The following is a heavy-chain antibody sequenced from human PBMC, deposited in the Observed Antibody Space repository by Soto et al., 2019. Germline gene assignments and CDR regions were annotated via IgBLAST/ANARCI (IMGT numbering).Heavy chain of an antibody. CDR3: AHTTSMELGRPDNCFDP. D-gene: IGHD1-7*01. CDR1: GFSLSTSGVG. V-gene: IGHV2-5*02. J-gene: IGHJ5*02. Sequence: SGPTLVNPTQTLTLTCTFSGFSLSTSGVGVGWIRQPPGKALEWLALIYWDDDKRYSPSLKSRLTITKDTSKNQVVLTMTNVDPVDTATYYCAHTTSMELGRPDNCFDPWGQGTLVTVSS. CDR2: IYWDDDK.